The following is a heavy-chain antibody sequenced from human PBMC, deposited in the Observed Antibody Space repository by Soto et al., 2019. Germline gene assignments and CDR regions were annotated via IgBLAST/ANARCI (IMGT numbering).Heavy chain of an antibody. J-gene: IGHJ4*02. CDR2: INHSGST. V-gene: IGHV4-34*01. CDR3: ARGGGVSGSGTQPAAFDY. D-gene: IGHD3-10*01. CDR1: GGSFSGYY. Sequence: SETLSLTCAVYGGSFSGYYWSWIRQPPGKGLEWIGEINHSGSTNYNPSLKSRVTISVDTSKNQFSLKLSSVTAADTAVYYCARGGGVSGSGTQPAAFDYWGQGTLVTVSS.